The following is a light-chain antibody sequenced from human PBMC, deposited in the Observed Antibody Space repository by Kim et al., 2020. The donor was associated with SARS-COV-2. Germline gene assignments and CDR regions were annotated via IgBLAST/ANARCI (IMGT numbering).Light chain of an antibody. CDR2: GNS. CDR1: STNIGAGYE. CDR3: QSYDSSLSGWV. Sequence: QRVTISCTGNSTNIGAGYEVHWYQQLPGTAPKLLIYGNSNRPSGVPDRFSGSKSGTSASLAITGLQAEDEADYYCQSYDSSLSGWVFGGGTKLTVL. J-gene: IGLJ3*02. V-gene: IGLV1-40*01.